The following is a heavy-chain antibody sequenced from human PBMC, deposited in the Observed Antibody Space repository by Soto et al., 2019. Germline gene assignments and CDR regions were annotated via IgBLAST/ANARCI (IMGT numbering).Heavy chain of an antibody. J-gene: IGHJ4*02. CDR2: IYWDDDK. CDR3: AHSLIPNWGSRGAFDY. D-gene: IGHD7-27*01. V-gene: IGHV2-5*02. CDR1: GFSLSTSGVG. Sequence: QSTLKESGPTLVNPTQTLTLTCTFSGFSLSTSGVGVGWMRQPPGKALEWLALIYWDDDKRYSPSLKSRLIITNDTSKNQVVLTMTNMDPVDTATYFCAHSLIPNWGSRGAFDYWGQGTLVTVSS.